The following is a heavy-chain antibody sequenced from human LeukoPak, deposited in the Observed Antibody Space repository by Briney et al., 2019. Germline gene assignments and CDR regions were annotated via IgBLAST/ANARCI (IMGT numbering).Heavy chain of an antibody. CDR3: ARGAQLRYFDWLLSYPTNYYYYYYMDV. Sequence: ASVKVSCKASGYTFTSYDINWVRQATGQGLEWMGWMNPNSGNTGYAQKFQGRVTMTRNTSISTAYMELSSLRSEDTAVYYCARGAQLRYFDWLLSYPTNYYYYYYMDVWGKGTTVTISS. V-gene: IGHV1-8*01. CDR1: GYTFTSYD. D-gene: IGHD3-9*01. CDR2: MNPNSGNT. J-gene: IGHJ6*03.